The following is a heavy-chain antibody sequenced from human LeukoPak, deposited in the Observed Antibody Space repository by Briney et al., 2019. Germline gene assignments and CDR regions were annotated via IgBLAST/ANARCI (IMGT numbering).Heavy chain of an antibody. D-gene: IGHD6-13*01. CDR2: INHSGST. V-gene: IGHV4-34*01. J-gene: IGHJ4*02. Sequence: SETLSLTCAVYGGSFSGYYWSWIRQPPGKGLEWIGEINHSGSTNHNPSLKSRVTISVDTSKNQFSLKLSSVTAADTAVYYCARRSYSSSWYYWGQGTLVTVSS. CDR1: GGSFSGYY. CDR3: ARRSYSSSWYY.